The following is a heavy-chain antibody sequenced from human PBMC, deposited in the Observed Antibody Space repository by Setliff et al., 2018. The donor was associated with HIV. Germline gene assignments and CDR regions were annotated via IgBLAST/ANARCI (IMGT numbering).Heavy chain of an antibody. Sequence: PSETLSLTCTVSGGSISSHFWSWIRQPPGKGLEWIGYIYYSGSTNYNPSLRSRVTISLDTSKNQFSLKLRSVTAADTAVYYCARHQVSYYDFWSGPLYYMDVWGKGTTVTVSS. V-gene: IGHV4-59*08. CDR2: IYYSGST. J-gene: IGHJ6*03. CDR1: GGSISSHF. D-gene: IGHD3-3*01. CDR3: ARHQVSYYDFWSGPLYYMDV.